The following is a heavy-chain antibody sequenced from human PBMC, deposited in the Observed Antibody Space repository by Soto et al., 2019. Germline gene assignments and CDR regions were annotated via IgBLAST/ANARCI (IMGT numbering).Heavy chain of an antibody. CDR3: AKAKDFFGLRNSFDY. CDR1: AFTFRNYA. J-gene: IGHJ4*02. CDR2: ISGSDGST. Sequence: GGSLRLSCATSAFTFRNYAMSWVRQAPGKGLEWVSTISGSDGSTYFADSVKGRFTISRDNSKNTLDLQMNSLRAEDTAVYYCAKAKDFFGLRNSFDYWGQGTLVTVSS. D-gene: IGHD4-17*01. V-gene: IGHV3-23*01.